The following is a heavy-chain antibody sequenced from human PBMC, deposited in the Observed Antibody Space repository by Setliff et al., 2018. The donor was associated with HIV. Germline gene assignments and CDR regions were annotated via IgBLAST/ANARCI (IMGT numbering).Heavy chain of an antibody. Sequence: PGESLKISCTASGFSFSVYWMHWVRRGPGRGLEWVSRIGRDGTVANYADSVKGRFAISRDNARNTLFLQMNSLGVEDTALYYCGRDVHDAAADNWGRGTLVTVSS. J-gene: IGHJ4*02. CDR2: IGRDGTVA. CDR1: GFSFSVYW. CDR3: GRDVHDAAADN. D-gene: IGHD6-13*01. V-gene: IGHV3-74*01.